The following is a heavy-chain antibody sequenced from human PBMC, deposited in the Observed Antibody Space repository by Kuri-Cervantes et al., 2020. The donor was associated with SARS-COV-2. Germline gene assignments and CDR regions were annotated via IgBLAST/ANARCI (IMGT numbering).Heavy chain of an antibody. CDR2: IYYSGST. CDR1: GGSISSYY. J-gene: IGHJ6*03. Sequence: SETLSLTCTVSGGSISSYYWSWIRQPPGKGLEWIGYIYYSGSTNYNPSLKSRVTISVDTSKNQFCLKLSSVTAADTAVYYCARGGLAVAGGQDYYYYMDVWGKGTTVTVSS. D-gene: IGHD6-19*01. V-gene: IGHV4-59*01. CDR3: ARGGLAVAGGQDYYYYMDV.